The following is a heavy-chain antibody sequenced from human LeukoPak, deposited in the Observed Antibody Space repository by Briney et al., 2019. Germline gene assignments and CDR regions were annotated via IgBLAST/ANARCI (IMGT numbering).Heavy chain of an antibody. CDR2: IYYSGST. CDR3: ARVGTDGYNDYFDY. V-gene: IGHV4-59*01. Sequence: SETLSLTCTVSGGSISSYYWSWIRQPPGKGLEWIGYIYYSGSTNYNPSLKSRVTISVDTSKNQFSLKLSSVTAADTAVYYCARVGTDGYNDYFDYWGQGTLVTVSS. D-gene: IGHD5-24*01. CDR1: GGSISSYY. J-gene: IGHJ4*02.